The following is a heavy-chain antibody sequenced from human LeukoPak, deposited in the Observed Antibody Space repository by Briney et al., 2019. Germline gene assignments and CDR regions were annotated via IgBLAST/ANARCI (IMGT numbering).Heavy chain of an antibody. CDR3: ARGPYCGDACYFDY. CDR2: INHSGST. D-gene: IGHD2-21*01. J-gene: IGHJ4*02. CDR1: GGSFSGYY. V-gene: IGHV4-34*01. Sequence: NSSETLSLTCAVYGGSFSGYYWSWIRQPPGKGLEWIGEINHSGSTNYNPSLKSRVTISVDTSKNQFSLRLNSVTAADTAVYYCARGPYCGDACYFDYWGQGTLLVTVSS.